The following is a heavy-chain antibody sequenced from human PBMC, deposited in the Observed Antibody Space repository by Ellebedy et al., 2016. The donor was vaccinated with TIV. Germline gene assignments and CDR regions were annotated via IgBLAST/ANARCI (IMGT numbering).Heavy chain of an antibody. J-gene: IGHJ6*02. CDR3: ARDFSTRHYGMDV. D-gene: IGHD2-2*01. CDR1: GYTFTGYY. Sequence: ASVKVSCKASGYTFTGYYMHWVRQAPGHGLEWMGWINPNSGGTNYAQKFQGRVTMTRDTSISTAYMELSRLRSDDTAVYYCARDFSTRHYGMDVWGQGTTVTVSS. V-gene: IGHV1-2*02. CDR2: INPNSGGT.